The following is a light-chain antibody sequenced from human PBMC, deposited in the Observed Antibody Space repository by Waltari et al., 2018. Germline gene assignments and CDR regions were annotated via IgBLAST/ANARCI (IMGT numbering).Light chain of an antibody. J-gene: IGLJ2*01. Sequence: QSALTQPASVSGSPGQSITISCTGPSSDVGSHNLVSWYQHHPGKAPKRMIYEDTKRPAGVSNRFSISKSGNPASLTISGLQAEDEADYYCCSYAGSTASILLGGGTKLTVL. V-gene: IGLV2-23*01. CDR2: EDT. CDR3: CSYAGSTASIL. CDR1: SSDVGSHNL.